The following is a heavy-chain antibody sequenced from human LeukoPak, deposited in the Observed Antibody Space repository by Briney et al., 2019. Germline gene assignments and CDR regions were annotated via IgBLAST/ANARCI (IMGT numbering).Heavy chain of an antibody. CDR1: GFTFSRYS. CDR3: ARGPQFCSGGSCFGYYFDY. CDR2: ISASGSHT. D-gene: IGHD2-15*01. V-gene: IGHV3-21*01. J-gene: IGHJ4*02. Sequence: KSGGSLRLSCAASGFTFSRYSMNWVRQPPGKGLEWVSSISASGSHTYYADSVKGRFSISRDSARNSVYVQMSSLRAEDTAVYYCARGPQFCSGGSCFGYYFDYWGQGALVTVSS.